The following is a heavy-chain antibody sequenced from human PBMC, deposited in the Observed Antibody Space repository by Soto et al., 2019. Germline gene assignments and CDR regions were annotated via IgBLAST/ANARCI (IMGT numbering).Heavy chain of an antibody. CDR1: GYTFTSYG. J-gene: IGHJ3*02. CDR2: ISAYNGNT. Sequence: ASVKVSCKASGYTFTSYGISWVRQAPGQGLEWMGWISAYNGNTNYAQKLQGRVTMTTDTSTSTAYMELRSLRSANTAVYYCARAGPPYYYDSSGTGKGDAFDIWGQGTMVTVSS. D-gene: IGHD3-22*01. CDR3: ARAGPPYYYDSSGTGKGDAFDI. V-gene: IGHV1-18*01.